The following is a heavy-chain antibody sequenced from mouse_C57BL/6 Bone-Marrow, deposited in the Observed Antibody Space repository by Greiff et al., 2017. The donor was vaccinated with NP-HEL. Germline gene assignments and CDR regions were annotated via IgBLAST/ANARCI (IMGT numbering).Heavy chain of an antibody. Sequence: VQLQQSGTVLARPGASVKMSCKTSGYTFTSYWMHWVKQRPGQGPEWIGAIYPGNSDTSYNQKFKGKAKLTAVTSASTAYMELSSLTNEDSAVYYCTRSRWLHGFAYWGQGTLVTVSA. V-gene: IGHV1-5*01. CDR3: TRSRWLHGFAY. D-gene: IGHD2-3*01. J-gene: IGHJ3*01. CDR2: IYPGNSDT. CDR1: GYTFTSYW.